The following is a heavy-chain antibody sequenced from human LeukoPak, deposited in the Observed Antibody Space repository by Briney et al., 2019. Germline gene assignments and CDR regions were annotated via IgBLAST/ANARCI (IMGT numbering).Heavy chain of an antibody. CDR1: GFTFSSYG. CDR3: ARGGYCTSTNCRSFEY. V-gene: IGHV3-33*01. D-gene: IGHD2-2*01. J-gene: IGHJ4*02. CDR2: IWYDGSNK. Sequence: GGSLRLSCAASGFTFSSYGMHWVRQAPGKGLEWVAVIWYDGSNKYYADSVKGRFTISRDNSENTLYLQMNSLRAEDTAVYYCARGGYCTSTNCRSFEYWGQGTLVTVSS.